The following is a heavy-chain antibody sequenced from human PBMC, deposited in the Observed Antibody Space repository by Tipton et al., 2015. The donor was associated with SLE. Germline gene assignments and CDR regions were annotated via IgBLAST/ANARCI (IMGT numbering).Heavy chain of an antibody. D-gene: IGHD2-15*01. CDR2: INHSGST. CDR3: AVGYCSGGSCYSGGWFDP. J-gene: IGHJ5*02. CDR1: GGYFSGYY. Sequence: TLSLTCAVYGGYFSGYYWSWIRQPPGKGLEWIGEINHSGSTNYIPSLKSRVTISVDTSKNQFSLKLSSVTAADTAVYYCAVGYCSGGSCYSGGWFDPWGQGTLVTVSS. V-gene: IGHV4-34*01.